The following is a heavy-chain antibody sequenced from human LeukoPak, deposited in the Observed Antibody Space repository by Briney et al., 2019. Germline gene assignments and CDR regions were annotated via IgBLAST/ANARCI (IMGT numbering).Heavy chain of an antibody. J-gene: IGHJ4*02. CDR2: TRNKANSYTT. V-gene: IGHV3-72*01. Sequence: TGGSLRLSCAASGFTFSDHYMDWVRQAPGKGLEWVGRTRNKANSYTTEYAASVKGRFTISRDDSKNSLYLQMNSLKTEDTAVYYCARPFPDCSGGSCYYYFDYWGQGTLVTVSS. CDR3: ARPFPDCSGGSCYYYFDY. D-gene: IGHD2-15*01. CDR1: GFTFSDHY.